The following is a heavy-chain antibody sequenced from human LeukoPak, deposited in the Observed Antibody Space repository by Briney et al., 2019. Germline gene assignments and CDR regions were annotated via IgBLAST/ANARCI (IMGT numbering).Heavy chain of an antibody. CDR3: ARVNWNDRGQDKLDY. Sequence: ASVKVSCKASGYTFTGYYMHWVRQAPGQGLEWMGWINPNSGGINYAQKFQGRVTMTRDTSISTAYMELSRLRSDDTAVYYCARVNWNDRGQDKLDYWGQGTLVTVSS. CDR1: GYTFTGYY. D-gene: IGHD1-20*01. J-gene: IGHJ4*02. V-gene: IGHV1-2*02. CDR2: INPNSGGI.